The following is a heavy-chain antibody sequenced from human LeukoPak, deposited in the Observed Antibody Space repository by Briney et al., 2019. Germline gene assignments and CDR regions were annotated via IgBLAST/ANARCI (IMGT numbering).Heavy chain of an antibody. CDR1: GYTFTSYG. CDR3: ARDGGWYSSGWYEAQNFDY. D-gene: IGHD6-19*01. CDR2: INAYNGNT. Sequence: VASVKLSCKASGYTFTSYGISWVRQAPGQGLEWMGWINAYNGNTNYAQKLQGRVTMTTDTSTSTAYMELRSLRSDDTAVYYCARDGGWYSSGWYEAQNFDYWGQGTLVTVSS. J-gene: IGHJ4*02. V-gene: IGHV1-18*01.